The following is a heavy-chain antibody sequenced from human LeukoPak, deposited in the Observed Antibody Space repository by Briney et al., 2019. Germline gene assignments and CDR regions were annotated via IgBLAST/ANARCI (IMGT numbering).Heavy chain of an antibody. J-gene: IGHJ4*02. D-gene: IGHD2-2*01. CDR1: RFPFSTYG. V-gene: IGHV3-33*01. Sequence: PGKSLRLSCAAPRFPFSTYGMHWVRQAPGKGLEWVAVTWDDGISRTYADSVKGRFTISRDNSHNTLYLEMNSLRAEDTAVYYCGVLPAATMLRDYWGQGTLVTVSS. CDR2: TWDDGISR. CDR3: GVLPAATMLRDY.